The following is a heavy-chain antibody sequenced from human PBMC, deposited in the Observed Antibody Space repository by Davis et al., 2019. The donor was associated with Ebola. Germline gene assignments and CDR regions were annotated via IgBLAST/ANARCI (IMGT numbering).Heavy chain of an antibody. CDR3: ARESAKRIAAAPGRGY. CDR2: ISSSGSTI. CDR1: GFTFSDYY. Sequence: GGSLRLSCAASGFTFSDYYMSWIRQAPGKGLEWVSYISSSGSTIYYADSVKGRFTISRDNAKNSLYLQMNSLRAEDTAVYYCARESAKRIAAAPGRGYWGQGTLVTVSS. V-gene: IGHV3-11*01. J-gene: IGHJ4*02. D-gene: IGHD6-13*01.